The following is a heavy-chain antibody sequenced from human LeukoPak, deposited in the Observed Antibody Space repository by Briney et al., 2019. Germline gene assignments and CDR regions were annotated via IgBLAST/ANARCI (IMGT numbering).Heavy chain of an antibody. CDR1: GYTFTSYY. D-gene: IGHD3-3*01. J-gene: IGHJ5*02. CDR2: INPSGGST. V-gene: IGHV1-46*01. CDR3: ARGGERITIFGVATHWFDP. Sequence: ASVKVSCKASGYTFTSYYMHWVRQAPGQGLEWMGIINPSGGSTSYAQKFQGRVTMTRDTSTSTVYMELSSLRSEDTAVYYCARGGERITIFGVATHWFDPWGQGTLVTVSS.